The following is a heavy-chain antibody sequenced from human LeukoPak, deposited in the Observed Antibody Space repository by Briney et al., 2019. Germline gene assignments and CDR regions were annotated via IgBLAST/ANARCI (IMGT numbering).Heavy chain of an antibody. V-gene: IGHV3-21*04. CDR2: ISSSSSYI. J-gene: IGHJ5*02. Sequence: GGSLRLSCAASGFTFSSYSMNWVRQAPGKGLEWVSSISSSSSYIYYADSVKGRFTISRDNAKNSLYLQMNSLRAEDTAVYYCAKCRSISRDWFDPWGQGTLVTVSS. D-gene: IGHD2-2*01. CDR1: GFTFSSYS. CDR3: AKCRSISRDWFDP.